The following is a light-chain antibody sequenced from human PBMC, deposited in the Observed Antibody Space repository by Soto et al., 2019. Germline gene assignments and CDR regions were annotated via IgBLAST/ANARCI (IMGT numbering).Light chain of an antibody. J-gene: IGLJ1*01. CDR1: SSDIGGYKY. Sequence: QSVLTQPASVSGSPGQLITISCTGTSSDIGGYKYVSWYQQHPGKAPQALIFEVIYRTYGISNRLSGSKSGNVASLTLSGLYAEDEADYYCCSYRSGTSPYYVLGTGTKVTVL. V-gene: IGLV2-14*03. CDR2: EVI. CDR3: CSYRSGTSPYYV.